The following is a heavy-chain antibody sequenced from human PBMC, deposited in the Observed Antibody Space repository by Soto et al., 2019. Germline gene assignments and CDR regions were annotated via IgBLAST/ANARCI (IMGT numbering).Heavy chain of an antibody. CDR1: GYSISSGYY. D-gene: IGHD3-3*01. J-gene: IGHJ5*02. V-gene: IGHV4-38-2*02. CDR3: ARDTYDFWSGLRRAGNWFDP. Sequence: KASETLSLTCAVSGYSISSGYYWGWIRQPPGKGLEWIASIYHSGTTYFNPSLKSRVTISVDTSKNQFSLKLSSVTAADTAVYYCARDTYDFWSGLRRAGNWFDPWGQGTLVTVSS. CDR2: IYHSGTT.